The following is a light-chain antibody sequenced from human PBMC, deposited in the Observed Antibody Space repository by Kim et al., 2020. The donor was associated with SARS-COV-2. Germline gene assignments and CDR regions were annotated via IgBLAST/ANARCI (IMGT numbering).Light chain of an antibody. CDR1: QSIRSNS. CDR2: GAS. V-gene: IGKV3-20*01. J-gene: IGKJ4*01. Sequence: ETVLTQSPGTLSLSPGERATLSCRASQSIRSNSLAWYHQKPGQAPRLLIYGASSRASGIPDRFSGSGSGTDFTLTISRLEPEDSAIYYCQQYGTSPLTFGGGTKVDIK. CDR3: QQYGTSPLT.